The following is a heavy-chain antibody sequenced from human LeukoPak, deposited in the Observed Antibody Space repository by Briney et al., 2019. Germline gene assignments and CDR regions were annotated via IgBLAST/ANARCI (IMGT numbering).Heavy chain of an antibody. CDR3: ARDDGYNLPFDY. CDR2: ISYDGGNE. Sequence: SGGSLRLSCAASGFTFSSYDMHWVRQAPGKGLEWVAFISYDGGNEYFADSVKGRLTISRDNSKNTLYLQMNSLRAEDTAVYYCARDDGYNLPFDYWGQGTLVTVSS. D-gene: IGHD5-24*01. J-gene: IGHJ4*02. V-gene: IGHV3-30-3*01. CDR1: GFTFSSYD.